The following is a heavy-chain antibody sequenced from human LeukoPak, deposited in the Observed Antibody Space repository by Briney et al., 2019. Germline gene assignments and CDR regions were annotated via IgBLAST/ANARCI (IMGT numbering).Heavy chain of an antibody. V-gene: IGHV1-18*01. J-gene: IGHJ3*02. D-gene: IGHD1-14*01. CDR1: GYTFTSYG. Sequence: ASVEVSCKASGYTFTSYGISWVRQAPGQGLEWMGWISAYNGNTNYAQKLQGRVTMTTDTSTSTAYMELRSLRSDDTAVYYCARDLSAHRAFDIWGQGTMVTVSS. CDR3: ARDLSAHRAFDI. CDR2: ISAYNGNT.